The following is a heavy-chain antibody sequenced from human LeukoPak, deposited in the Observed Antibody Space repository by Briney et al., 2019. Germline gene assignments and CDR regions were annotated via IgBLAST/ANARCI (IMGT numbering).Heavy chain of an antibody. J-gene: IGHJ5*02. CDR3: AREGTYYDSSGYYLSWFDP. CDR2: IYYSGST. V-gene: IGHV4-61*01. CDR1: GGSISSSSYY. Sequence: SETLSLTCTVSGGSISSSSYYWGWIRQPPGKGLEWIGYIYYSGSTNYNPSLKSRVTISVDTSKNQFSLKLSSVTAADTAVYYCAREGTYYDSSGYYLSWFDPWGQGTLVTVSS. D-gene: IGHD3-22*01.